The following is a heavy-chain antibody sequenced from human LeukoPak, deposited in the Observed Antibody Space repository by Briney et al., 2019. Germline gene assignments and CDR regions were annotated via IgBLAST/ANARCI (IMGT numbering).Heavy chain of an antibody. V-gene: IGHV1-46*01. D-gene: IGHD2-2*01. Sequence: ASVKVSCKASGYTFTGYYMHWVRQAPGQGLEWMGIINPSGGSTSYAQKFQGRVTMTRDMSTSTVYMELSSLRSEDTAVYYCARGGYCSSTSCYHYYYYYMDVWGKGTTVTVSS. CDR1: GYTFTGYY. CDR3: ARGGYCSSTSCYHYYYYYMDV. J-gene: IGHJ6*03. CDR2: INPSGGST.